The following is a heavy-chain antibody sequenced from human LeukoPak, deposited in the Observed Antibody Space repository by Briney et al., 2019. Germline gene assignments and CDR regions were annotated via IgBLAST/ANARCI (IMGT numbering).Heavy chain of an antibody. CDR2: ISSIRNYI. CDR1: EFTFSSYS. CDR3: ARLRGGYNYALGPFDY. V-gene: IGHV3-21*01. D-gene: IGHD5-18*01. J-gene: IGHJ4*02. Sequence: GGSLRLSCEASEFTFSSYSINWVRQAPGKGLEWVSSISSIRNYIYYADSVRGRLTISRDNARNSLYLQMNSLRAEDTAVYYCARLRGGYNYALGPFDYWGQGTLVTVSS.